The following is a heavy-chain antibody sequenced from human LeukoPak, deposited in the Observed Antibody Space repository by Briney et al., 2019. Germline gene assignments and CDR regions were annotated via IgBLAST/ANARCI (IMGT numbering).Heavy chain of an antibody. Sequence: PGGSLRLSCAASGFTFSSYWMHWVRQAPGKGLVWVSRINSDGSSTSYADSVKGRFTISRDNAKNTLYLQMHSLRAEDTAVYYCAKEKNPGYLFDYWGQGTLVTVSS. CDR3: AKEKNPGYLFDY. CDR1: GFTFSSYW. CDR2: INSDGSST. D-gene: IGHD5-18*01. V-gene: IGHV3-74*01. J-gene: IGHJ4*02.